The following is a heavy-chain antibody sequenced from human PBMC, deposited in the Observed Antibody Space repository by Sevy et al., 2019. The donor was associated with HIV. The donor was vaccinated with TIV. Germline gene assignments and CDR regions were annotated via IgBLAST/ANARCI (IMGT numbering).Heavy chain of an antibody. V-gene: IGHV5-51*01. Sequence: GEALKISCKASGYSFTSYWFTWVRQKPGKGLEWMGTIYPGDSDSRYSLSFQGQVTISVDKSLNTACLQWSSLKASDTAIYYCARGARGTLPSFYYYGMDVWGQGTTVTVSS. J-gene: IGHJ6*02. CDR3: ARGARGTLPSFYYYGMDV. CDR1: GYSFTSYW. CDR2: IYPGDSDS. D-gene: IGHD1-1*01.